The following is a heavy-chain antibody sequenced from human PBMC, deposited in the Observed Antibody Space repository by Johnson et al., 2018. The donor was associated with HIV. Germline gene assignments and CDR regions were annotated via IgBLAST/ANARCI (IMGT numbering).Heavy chain of an antibody. CDR2: VSAGGDNT. V-gene: IGHV3-23*01. CDR3: ARSMRGAFDV. J-gene: IGHJ3*01. Sequence: GLAWVSAVSAGGDNTYYADSVEGRFTISRDNSKNTLYLQMNSLRAEDTAVYYCARSMRGAFDVWGQGTMVTVSS. D-gene: IGHD3-10*01.